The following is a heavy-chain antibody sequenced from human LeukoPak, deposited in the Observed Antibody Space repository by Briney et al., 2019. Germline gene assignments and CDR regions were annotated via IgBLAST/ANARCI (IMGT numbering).Heavy chain of an antibody. CDR2: INPSGGST. J-gene: IGHJ5*02. CDR1: GYTFTSYY. V-gene: IGHV1-46*03. CDR3: AADPLTTVTTTKPDSPEGNWFDP. Sequence: GASVKVSCKASGYTFTSYYMHWVRQAPGQGVEWMGIINPSGGSTSYAQKFQGRVTMTRDTSTSTVYMELSSLRSEDTAVYYCAADPLTTVTTTKPDSPEGNWFDPWGQGTLVTVSS. D-gene: IGHD4-17*01.